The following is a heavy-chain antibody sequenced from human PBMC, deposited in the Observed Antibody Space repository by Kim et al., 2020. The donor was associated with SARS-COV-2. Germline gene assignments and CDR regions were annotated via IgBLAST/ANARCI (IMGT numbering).Heavy chain of an antibody. D-gene: IGHD6-19*01. Sequence: SETLSLTCTVSGGSISRYYWSWIRQPPGKGLEWIGYIYYSGSTNYNPSLKSRVTISVDTSKNQFSLKLSSVTAADTAVYYCARHPYSSGWYEPDYWGQGTLVTVSS. CDR2: IYYSGST. CDR1: GGSISRYY. CDR3: ARHPYSSGWYEPDY. V-gene: IGHV4-59*08. J-gene: IGHJ4*02.